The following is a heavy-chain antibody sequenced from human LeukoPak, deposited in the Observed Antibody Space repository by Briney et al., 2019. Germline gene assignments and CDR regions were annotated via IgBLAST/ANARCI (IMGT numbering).Heavy chain of an antibody. V-gene: IGHV3-23*01. Sequence: GGSLRLSCAASGFTFSSYAMSWVRQAPGKGLEWVSTISGSGGSTYYADSVKGRFTISRDNSKNTLYLQMSSLRAEDTAVYYCARAGKTTVVTPVGAFDIWGQGTMVTVSS. CDR3: ARAGKTTVVTPVGAFDI. D-gene: IGHD4-23*01. J-gene: IGHJ3*02. CDR2: ISGSGGST. CDR1: GFTFSSYA.